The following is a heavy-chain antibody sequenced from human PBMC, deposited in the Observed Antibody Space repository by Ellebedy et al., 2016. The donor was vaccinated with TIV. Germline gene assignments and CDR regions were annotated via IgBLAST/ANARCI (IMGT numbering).Heavy chain of an antibody. CDR1: GFTFDDYG. CDR3: ARDRSVVMTSDAFDI. V-gene: IGHV3-20*04. D-gene: IGHD4-23*01. J-gene: IGHJ3*02. CDR2: IKWNGGST. Sequence: GESLKISCAASGFTFDDYGMSWVRQAPGKGLEWVSGIKWNGGSTGYADSVKGRFTISRDNAKNSLYLQMNSLRAADTSLYYCARDRSVVMTSDAFDIWGQGTMVTVSS.